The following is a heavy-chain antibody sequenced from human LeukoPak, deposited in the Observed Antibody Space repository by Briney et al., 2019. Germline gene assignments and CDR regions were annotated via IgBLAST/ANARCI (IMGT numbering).Heavy chain of an antibody. D-gene: IGHD3-22*01. CDR1: GFTFSSYG. CDR2: IWYDGSNK. V-gene: IGHV3-33*01. Sequence: GGSLRLSCAASGFTFSSYGMHWVRQAPGKGLEWVAVIWYDGSNKYYADSVKGRFTISRDNSKNTLYLQMNSLRAEDTAVYYCARGNYDSSGCCDYWGQGTLVTVSS. J-gene: IGHJ4*02. CDR3: ARGNYDSSGCCDY.